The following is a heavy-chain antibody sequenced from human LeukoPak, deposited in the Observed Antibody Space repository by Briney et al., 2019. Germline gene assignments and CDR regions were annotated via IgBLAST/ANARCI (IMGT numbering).Heavy chain of an antibody. CDR1: GFTFDDYA. CDR3: AKEGAGGAFDI. V-gene: IGHV3-9*03. D-gene: IGHD1-26*01. J-gene: IGHJ3*02. CDR2: ISWNSGSI. Sequence: PGRSLRLSCAASGFTFDDYAMHWVRQAPGKGLEWVSGISWNSGSIGYADSVKGRFTISRDNAKNSLYLQMNSLRAEDMALYYCAKEGAGGAFDIWGQGTMVIVSS.